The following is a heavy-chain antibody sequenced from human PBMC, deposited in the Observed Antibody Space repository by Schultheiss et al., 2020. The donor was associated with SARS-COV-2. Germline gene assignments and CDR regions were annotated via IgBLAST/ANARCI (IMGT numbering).Heavy chain of an antibody. V-gene: IGHV1-18*04. CDR3: ARAPVYDFWSGYYNREGALDV. CDR1: SYNFNRNV. CDR2: INIYIGNP. J-gene: IGHJ6*02. D-gene: IGHD3-3*01. Sequence: ASVKVSCKASSYNFNRNVIRWVRQAPGQGLEWKGWINIYIGNPRHAQSLQGRLTMTTDTSTNAAYMELRSLRSDDTAVYYCARAPVYDFWSGYYNREGALDVWGQGTTVTVFS.